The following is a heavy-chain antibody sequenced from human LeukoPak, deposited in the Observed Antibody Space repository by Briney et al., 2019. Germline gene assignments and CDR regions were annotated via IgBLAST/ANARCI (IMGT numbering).Heavy chain of an antibody. CDR3: ARHPRIVVVPAALMDV. CDR2: IYTSGST. Sequence: SETLSLTCTVSGGSISSYYWSWIRQPAGKGLEWIGRIYTSGSTNYNPSLKSRVTMSVDTSKNQFSLELSSVTAADTAVYYCARHPRIVVVPAALMDVWGQGTTVTVSS. D-gene: IGHD2-2*01. CDR1: GGSISSYY. J-gene: IGHJ6*02. V-gene: IGHV4-4*07.